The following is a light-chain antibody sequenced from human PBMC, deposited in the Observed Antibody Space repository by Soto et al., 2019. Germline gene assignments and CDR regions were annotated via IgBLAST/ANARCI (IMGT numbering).Light chain of an antibody. Sequence: QSVLTQPPSAYGTPGQRITISCSGSSSNVGSNTVNWYQQVPGVAPKLLIYRNAQRPSGVPDRFSGSKSGTSASLVISGLQSGDEADYYCATWDDSLNIYVFVTGTKVTLL. V-gene: IGLV1-44*01. J-gene: IGLJ1*01. CDR3: ATWDDSLNIYV. CDR1: SSNVGSNT. CDR2: RNA.